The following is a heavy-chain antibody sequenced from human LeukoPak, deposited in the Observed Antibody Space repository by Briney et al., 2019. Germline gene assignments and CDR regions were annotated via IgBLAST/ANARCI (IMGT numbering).Heavy chain of an antibody. D-gene: IGHD2-15*01. Sequence: PGGSLRLSCAASGFTFSTYCMSWVRQAPGTGLEWVANIKQDGSEKYYVDSVKGRFTISRDNAKNSLYLQMNSLRAEDTAVYYCAKDPGVVVVVAATGYFDYWGQGTLVTVSS. CDR3: AKDPGVVVVVAATGYFDY. CDR1: GFTFSTYC. CDR2: IKQDGSEK. J-gene: IGHJ4*02. V-gene: IGHV3-7*01.